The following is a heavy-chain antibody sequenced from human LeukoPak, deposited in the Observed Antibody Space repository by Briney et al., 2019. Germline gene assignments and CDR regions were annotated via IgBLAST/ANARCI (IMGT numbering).Heavy chain of an antibody. V-gene: IGHV3-33*06. D-gene: IGHD6-19*01. CDR2: VWDDGSSQ. J-gene: IGHJ4*02. Sequence: GGSLRLSCAASGFTFSSYAMNWVRQAPGKGLECVAVVWDDGSSQNYADSVKGRFTISRDNSKNMLYLQMNSLRAEDTAVYYCAKDQWNPDYWGQGTLVSVSS. CDR1: GFTFSSYA. CDR3: AKDQWNPDY.